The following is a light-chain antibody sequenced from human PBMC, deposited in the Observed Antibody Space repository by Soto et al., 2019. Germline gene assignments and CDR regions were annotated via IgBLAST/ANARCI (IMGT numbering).Light chain of an antibody. CDR2: KPS. CDR1: QSIVGW. V-gene: IGKV1-5*03. CDR3: QQYNCYVSWT. J-gene: IGKJ1*01. Sequence: DIQMTQSPSNLSASVGDRVTITCRASQSIVGWLAWYQQKPGKAPKLLIYKPSTLESGVPSRFSGSASGTEFTLTIRSLQTDDFATYFCQQYNCYVSWTFGQGTKVEIK.